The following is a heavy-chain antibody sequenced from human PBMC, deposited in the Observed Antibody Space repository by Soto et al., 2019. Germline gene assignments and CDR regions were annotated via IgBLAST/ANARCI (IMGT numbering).Heavy chain of an antibody. CDR2: IHYSGST. CDR1: CDSITSTSYY. J-gene: IGHJ4*02. Sequence: NPSETLSLTCTVSCDSITSTSYYWGWIRQPSGKGLEWIGCIHYSGSTYYNPSLRSRVTSSVDTSKNQFSLKVSSVTAADTAVYYCARRLFSRTRPSYFDYWGEGTLVTVSS. CDR3: ARRLFSRTRPSYFDY. D-gene: IGHD6-13*01. V-gene: IGHV4-39*01.